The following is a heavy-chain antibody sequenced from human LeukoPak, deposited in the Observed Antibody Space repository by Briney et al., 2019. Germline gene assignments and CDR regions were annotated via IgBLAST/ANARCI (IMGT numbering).Heavy chain of an antibody. Sequence: PSETLSLTCTVSGDSVSSTNSYWVWIRQPPGKGLEWLGRVYYSGSAYYNMSLMNRVTISIDTSKNQFSLKVKSVTAADTAVYYCARMGYSSSWSNKQNWFDPWGQGTLVTVSS. CDR1: GDSVSSTNSY. V-gene: IGHV4-39*01. J-gene: IGHJ5*02. D-gene: IGHD6-13*01. CDR2: VYYSGSA. CDR3: ARMGYSSSWSNKQNWFDP.